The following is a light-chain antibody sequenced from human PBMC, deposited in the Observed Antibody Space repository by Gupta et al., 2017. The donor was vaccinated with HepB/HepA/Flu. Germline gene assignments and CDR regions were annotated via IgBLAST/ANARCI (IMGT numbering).Light chain of an antibody. CDR2: DAS. CDR1: QSVSSY. CDR3: QQRSNWPLLT. J-gene: IGKJ4*01. V-gene: IGKV3-11*01. Sequence: ELVLTPSPATLSLSPGERATLSCRASQSVSSYLAWYQQKPGQAPRLLIYDASNRATGIPARCSGSGSGTDFTLTISSLEPEDFAVYYCQQRSNWPLLTFGGGTKVEIK.